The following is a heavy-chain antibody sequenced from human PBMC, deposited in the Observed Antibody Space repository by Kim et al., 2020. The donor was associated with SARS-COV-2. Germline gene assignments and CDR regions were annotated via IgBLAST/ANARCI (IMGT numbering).Heavy chain of an antibody. CDR3: AREVVIAVAGYNWFDP. CDR2: ISSSGSTI. J-gene: IGHJ5*02. D-gene: IGHD6-19*01. Sequence: GGSLRLSCAASGFTFSSYEMNWVRQAPGKGLEWVSYISSSGSTIYYADSVKGRFTISRDNAKNSLYLQMNSLRAEDTAVYYCAREVVIAVAGYNWFDPWGQGTLVTVSS. V-gene: IGHV3-48*03. CDR1: GFTFSSYE.